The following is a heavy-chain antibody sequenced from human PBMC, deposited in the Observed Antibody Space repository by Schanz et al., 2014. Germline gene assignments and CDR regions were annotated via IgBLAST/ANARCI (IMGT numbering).Heavy chain of an antibody. V-gene: IGHV3-23*01. J-gene: IGHJ6*02. CDR1: GITFSDYA. CDR3: AKIWKEKNLTGRPGWSDGMDV. D-gene: IGHD3-3*01. CDR2: IASGGSHT. Sequence: EVQLFSFGGALEQPGGSLRLSCAASGITFSDYAMSWVRQAPGKGLEWVSTIASGGSHTFYADSVTGRFTISGDNSKNTLFVQMNSLRVEDTAIYYCAKIWKEKNLTGRPGWSDGMDVWGQGTTVTVSS.